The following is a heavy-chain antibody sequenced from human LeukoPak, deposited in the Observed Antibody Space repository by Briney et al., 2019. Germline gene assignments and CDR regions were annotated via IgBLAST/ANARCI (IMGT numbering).Heavy chain of an antibody. J-gene: IGHJ4*02. V-gene: IGHV1-69*01. CDR1: GGTFSSYA. Sequence: ASVKVSCKASGGTFSSYAISWVRQAPGQGLEWMGGIIPIFGTANYAQKFQGRVTITADESTSTAYMELSSLRYEDTAVYYCAREILREGDLRWSSPRPFDYWGQGTLVTVSS. CDR2: IIPIFGTA. CDR3: AREILREGDLRWSSPRPFDY. D-gene: IGHD4-23*01.